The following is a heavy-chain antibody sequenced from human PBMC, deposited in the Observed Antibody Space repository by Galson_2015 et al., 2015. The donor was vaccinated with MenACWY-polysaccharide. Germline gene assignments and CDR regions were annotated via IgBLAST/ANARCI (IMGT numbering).Heavy chain of an antibody. CDR3: ARSYCDRTTCYGMDV. CDR2: ISYNGNNI. J-gene: IGHJ6*02. V-gene: IGHV3-30-3*01. D-gene: IGHD2-21*01. CDR1: GFTFSSYA. Sequence: SLRLSCAASGFTFSSYAMHWVRQAPGKGLEWVAVISYNGNNIYYADSEEGRFTISRDNFKSTLYLQMNSLRPEDTGVYYSARSYCDRTTCYGMDVRGQGTMVTVSS.